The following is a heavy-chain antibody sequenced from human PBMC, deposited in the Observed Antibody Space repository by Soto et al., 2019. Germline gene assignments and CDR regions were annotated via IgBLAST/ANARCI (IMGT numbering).Heavy chain of an antibody. CDR1: GFRFNIYT. CDR3: ASLYGSGTFSFDHNYNGVDV. CDR2: IGRSGTI. V-gene: IGHV3-48*02. D-gene: IGHD3-10*01. Sequence: GGSLRLSCTASGFRFNIYTMSWVRQAPGKGLEWVSSIGRSGTIYYADSVKGRFTISRDNAKNSLSLQMNSLRDEDTAVYYCASLYGSGTFSFDHNYNGVDVWGQGTTVTVSS. J-gene: IGHJ6*02.